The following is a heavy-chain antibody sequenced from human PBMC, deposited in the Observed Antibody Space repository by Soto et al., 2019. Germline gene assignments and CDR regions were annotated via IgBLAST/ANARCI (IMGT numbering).Heavy chain of an antibody. Sequence: EVQLLESGGGLVQPGGSLRLSCAASGFTFITYAMTWVRQAPGKGLEWVSVISGSGDNTYYEDSVKGRFTISRDNPKNTWYLQMNSLTSEDTAVYYGAKDGARVATISTPDHWGQGTLVTVSS. CDR3: AKDGARVATISTPDH. V-gene: IGHV3-23*01. D-gene: IGHD5-12*01. J-gene: IGHJ4*02. CDR2: ISGSGDNT. CDR1: GFTFITYA.